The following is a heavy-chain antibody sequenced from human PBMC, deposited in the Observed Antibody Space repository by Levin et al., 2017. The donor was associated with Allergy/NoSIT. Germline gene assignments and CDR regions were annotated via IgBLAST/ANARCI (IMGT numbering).Heavy chain of an antibody. D-gene: IGHD5-12*01. J-gene: IGHJ6*03. CDR3: ARDWEGFSGYNPYCYMDV. CDR1: GASISRGFYY. CDR2: IYVTGST. V-gene: IGHV4-61*02. Sequence: KASETLSLTCSVSGASISRGFYYWSWIRQPAGEGREWIGRIYVTGSTTYSPSLKSRVTITLDRTKDQVSLKINSVTAADTAVDYWARDWEGFSGYNPYCYMDVWGTGPTVTVSS.